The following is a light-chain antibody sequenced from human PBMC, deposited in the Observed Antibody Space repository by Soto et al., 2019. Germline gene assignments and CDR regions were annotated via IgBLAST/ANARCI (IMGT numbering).Light chain of an antibody. V-gene: IGLV2-8*01. Sequence: QSALTQPPSASGSPGQSVTISCTGTSSDVGSCNSVSWYQQHPGKVSKLLISEVSKRPSGVPDRFSGSKSGNTASLTVSGLQAEDEADYYCSSCRGSDIIFGGGTKLTVL. CDR3: SSCRGSDII. CDR1: SSDVGSCNS. J-gene: IGLJ2*01. CDR2: EVS.